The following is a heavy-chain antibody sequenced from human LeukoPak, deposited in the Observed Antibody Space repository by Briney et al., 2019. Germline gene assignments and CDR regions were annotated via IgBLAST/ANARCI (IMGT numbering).Heavy chain of an antibody. J-gene: IGHJ4*02. CDR2: ISSSSSTI. D-gene: IGHD3-3*01. CDR1: GFTFSNYW. CDR3: ARGGGRDFWSGYEVDY. V-gene: IGHV3-48*04. Sequence: GGSLRLSCAASGFTFSNYWMNWVRQAPGKGLEWVSYISSSSSTIYYADSVKGRFTISRDNAKNSLYLQMNSLRAEDTAVYYCARGGGRDFWSGYEVDYWGQGTLVTVSS.